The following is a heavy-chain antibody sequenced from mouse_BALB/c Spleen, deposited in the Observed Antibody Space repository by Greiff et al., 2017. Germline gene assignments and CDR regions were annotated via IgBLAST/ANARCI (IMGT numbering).Heavy chain of an antibody. D-gene: IGHD1-1*01. CDR2: INSNGGST. CDR1: GFTFSSYG. CDR3: ARGYGSSYWYFDV. Sequence: EVMLVESGGGLVQPGGSLKLSCAASGFTFSSYGMSWVRQTPDKRLELVATINSNGGSTYYPDSVKGRFTISRDNAKNTLYLQMSSLKSEDTAMYYCARGYGSSYWYFDVWGAGTTVTVSS. V-gene: IGHV5-6-3*01. J-gene: IGHJ1*01.